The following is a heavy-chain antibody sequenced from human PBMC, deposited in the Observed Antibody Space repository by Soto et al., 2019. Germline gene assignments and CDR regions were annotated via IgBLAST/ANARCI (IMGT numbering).Heavy chain of an antibody. V-gene: IGHV3-23*01. CDR2: ISGSGANT. CDR3: AKDRAFTISSPFDS. CDR1: GFTFSSYA. J-gene: IGHJ4*02. D-gene: IGHD3-3*01. Sequence: HPGGSLRLSCAASGFTFSSYAMSWVRQAPGKGLEWVSSISGSGANTHYADFVKGRFTISRDNSKNTLSLHMNSLRAEDTALYYCAKDRAFTISSPFDSWGQGTLVTVSS.